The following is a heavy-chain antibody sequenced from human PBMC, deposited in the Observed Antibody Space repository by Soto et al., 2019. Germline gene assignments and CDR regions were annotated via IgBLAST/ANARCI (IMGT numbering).Heavy chain of an antibody. V-gene: IGHV1-46*03. Sequence: ASVKVSCKASGYTFXSYDMHRVRQAPGQGLEWMGIINPSGGSTSYAQKFQGRVTMTRDTSTSTVYMELSSLRSEDTAVYYCARGPHDYGDEEAFDIWGQGTMVTVSS. D-gene: IGHD4-17*01. CDR2: INPSGGST. CDR3: ARGPHDYGDEEAFDI. CDR1: GYTFXSYD. J-gene: IGHJ3*02.